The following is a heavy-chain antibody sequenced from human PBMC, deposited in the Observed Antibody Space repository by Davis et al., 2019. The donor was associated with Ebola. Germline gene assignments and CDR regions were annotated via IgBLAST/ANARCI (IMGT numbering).Heavy chain of an antibody. J-gene: IGHJ4*02. CDR1: GYSFTDDG. D-gene: IGHD6-19*01. V-gene: IGHV1-18*01. CDR2: ISTYNGNT. CDR3: ARWQWLVGNLPERYYFDY. Sequence: AASVKVSCKASGYSFTDDGISWVRQAPGQGLEWMGWISTYNGNTNYAQKVQGRITMTTDTSTSTAYMELSSLRSEDTAVYYCARWQWLVGNLPERYYFDYWGQGTLVTVSS.